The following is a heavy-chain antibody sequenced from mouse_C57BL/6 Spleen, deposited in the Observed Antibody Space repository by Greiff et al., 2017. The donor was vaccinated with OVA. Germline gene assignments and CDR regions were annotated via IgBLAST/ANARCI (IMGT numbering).Heavy chain of an antibody. D-gene: IGHD2-1*01. J-gene: IGHJ4*01. Sequence: VQLQQSGAELARPGASVKLSCKASGYTFTSYGISWVKQRTGQGLEWIGEIYPRSGYTYYNEKFKGKATLTVDKSSSTAYMELRSLTSEDTAVYFCARGGGNYDYDSMDYWGQGTSVTVSS. CDR2: IYPRSGYT. V-gene: IGHV1-81*01. CDR1: GYTFTSYG. CDR3: ARGGGNYDYDSMDY.